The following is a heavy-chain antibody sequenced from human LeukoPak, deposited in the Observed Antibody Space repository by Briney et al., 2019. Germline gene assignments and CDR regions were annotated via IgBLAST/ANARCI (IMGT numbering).Heavy chain of an antibody. CDR2: INHSGST. CDR3: ARHCSGGSCYSDFDY. Sequence: TSETLSLTCAVYGGSFSGYYWSWIRQPPGKGLEWIGEINHSGSTNYNPSLKSRVTISVGTSKNQFSLKLSSVTAADTAVYYCARHCSGGSCYSDFDYWGQGTLVTVSS. D-gene: IGHD2-15*01. CDR1: GGSFSGYY. V-gene: IGHV4-34*01. J-gene: IGHJ4*02.